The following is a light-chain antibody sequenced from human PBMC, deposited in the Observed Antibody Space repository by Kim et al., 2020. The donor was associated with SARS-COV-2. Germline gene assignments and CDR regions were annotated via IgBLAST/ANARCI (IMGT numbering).Light chain of an antibody. J-gene: IGKJ2*01. CDR3: QKYNSAPNT. CDR1: QGISNY. CDR2: AAS. Sequence: SASVGERVTITCRASQGISNYLAWYQLKPGKIPRLLIYAASTLQSGVPSRFSGRGSGTDFTLTISSLQPEDVATYYCQKYNSAPNTFGQGTKLEI. V-gene: IGKV1-27*01.